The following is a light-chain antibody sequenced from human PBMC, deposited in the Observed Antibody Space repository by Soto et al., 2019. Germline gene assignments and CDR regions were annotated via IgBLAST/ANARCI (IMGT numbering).Light chain of an antibody. CDR1: SSDVGSYNL. CDR3: CSYAGSSTFPYV. J-gene: IGLJ1*01. Sequence: QSGLTQPASVSGSPGQWITISCTRTSSDVGSYNLVSWYQQHPGKAPKLMIYEVSKRPSGVSNRFSGSKSGNTASLTISGLQAEDEADYYCCSYAGSSTFPYVFGTGTKVTVL. CDR2: EVS. V-gene: IGLV2-23*02.